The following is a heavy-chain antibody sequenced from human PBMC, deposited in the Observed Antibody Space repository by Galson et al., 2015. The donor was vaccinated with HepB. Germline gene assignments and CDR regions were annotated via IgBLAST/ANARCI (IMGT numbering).Heavy chain of an antibody. D-gene: IGHD6-6*01. V-gene: IGHV1-2*02. CDR2: INPNSGGT. CDR1: GYTFTGYY. J-gene: IGHJ4*02. CDR3: ARDRVREYSSTPHSY. Sequence: SVKVSCKASGYTFTGYYMHWVRQAPGQGLEWMGWINPNSGGTNYAQKFQGRVTMTRDTSISTAYMELSRLRSDDTAVYYCARDRVREYSSTPHSYWGQGTLVTVSS.